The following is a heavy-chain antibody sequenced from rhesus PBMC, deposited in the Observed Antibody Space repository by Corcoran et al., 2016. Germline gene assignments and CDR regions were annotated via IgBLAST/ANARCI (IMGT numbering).Heavy chain of an antibody. V-gene: IGHV2-1*01. Sequence: QVTLKESGPALVKPTQTLTLTCTFSGFSLSTSGMGVGWIRQPSRQTLEWLALIYWDDDKRSSTSLKSRLTISKDYSKNQWVLTMTNMDPGDTATYYCARVGWVAAADPDAFDFWGQGLRVTVSS. CDR2: IYWDDDK. CDR1: GFSLSTSGMG. CDR3: ARVGWVAAADPDAFDF. J-gene: IGHJ3*01. D-gene: IGHD6-31*01.